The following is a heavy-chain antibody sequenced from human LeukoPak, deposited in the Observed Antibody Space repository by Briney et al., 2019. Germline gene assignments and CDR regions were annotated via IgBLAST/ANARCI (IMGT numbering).Heavy chain of an antibody. D-gene: IGHD6-19*01. CDR2: IYYTGST. Sequence: SETLSLTCTVSGGSISSYYWSWIRQPPGKGLEWIGYIYYTGSTNYNPSLKSRVTMSVDTSKNQFSLRLSSVTAADTAVYYCARRLAVTGKYYFDFWGQGTLVTVSS. V-gene: IGHV4-59*08. CDR1: GGSISSYY. CDR3: ARRLAVTGKYYFDF. J-gene: IGHJ4*02.